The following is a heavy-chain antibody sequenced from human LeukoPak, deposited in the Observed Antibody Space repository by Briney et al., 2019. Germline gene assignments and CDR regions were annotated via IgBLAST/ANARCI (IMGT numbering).Heavy chain of an antibody. J-gene: IGHJ4*02. D-gene: IGHD2-2*01. Sequence: SETLSLTCAVSGGSISSSNWWSWVRQPPGKGLEWIGEIYHSGSTNYNPSLKSRVTISVDTSKNQFSLKLSSVTAADTAVYYCAGVSLEPKDFVVVPAATGVDYWGQGTLVTVSS. CDR1: GGSISSSNW. CDR2: IYHSGST. V-gene: IGHV4-4*02. CDR3: AGVSLEPKDFVVVPAATGVDY.